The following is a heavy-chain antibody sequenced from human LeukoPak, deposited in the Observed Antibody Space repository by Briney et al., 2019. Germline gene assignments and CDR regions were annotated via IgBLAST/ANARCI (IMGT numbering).Heavy chain of an antibody. Sequence: GRSLRLSCAASGFTFSSYAMHWVRQAPGKGLEWVAVIWYDGSNKYYADSVKGRFTISRDNSKNTLYLQMNSLRAEDTAVYYCARDPLYDYVWGTHRDAFDIWGQGTMVTVSS. CDR3: ARDPLYDYVWGTHRDAFDI. J-gene: IGHJ3*02. CDR1: GFTFSSYA. CDR2: IWYDGSNK. V-gene: IGHV3-33*08. D-gene: IGHD3-16*01.